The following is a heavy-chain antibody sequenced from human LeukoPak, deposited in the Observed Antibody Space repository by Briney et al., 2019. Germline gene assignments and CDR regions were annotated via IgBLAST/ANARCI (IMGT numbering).Heavy chain of an antibody. Sequence: PGGSLRLSCVVSGFSLDSYWMSWVRQAPGKGLEWVANINQDGSEKYYVDSVKGRFSISRDNAKNSLYLQMNNLRAEDTAVYFCTRDGSGWSDSWGQGTLVTVSS. D-gene: IGHD3-3*01. V-gene: IGHV3-7*01. CDR1: GFSLDSYW. J-gene: IGHJ5*01. CDR2: INQDGSEK. CDR3: TRDGSGWSDS.